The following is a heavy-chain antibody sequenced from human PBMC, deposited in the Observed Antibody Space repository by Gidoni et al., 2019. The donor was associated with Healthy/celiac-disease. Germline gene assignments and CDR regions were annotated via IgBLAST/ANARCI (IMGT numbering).Heavy chain of an antibody. CDR3: AREMEESAFDI. Sequence: QVQLVESGGGLVKPGGSLRLSCAASGFTCSDYYMNWIRQAPGKGLEWVSYISSSGYTMYYAESVKGRVTISRDNAKNSLYLQVNSLRAEDTAVYYCAREMEESAFDIWGQGTMVTVSS. CDR2: ISSSGYTM. D-gene: IGHD2-8*01. J-gene: IGHJ3*02. V-gene: IGHV3-11*01. CDR1: GFTCSDYY.